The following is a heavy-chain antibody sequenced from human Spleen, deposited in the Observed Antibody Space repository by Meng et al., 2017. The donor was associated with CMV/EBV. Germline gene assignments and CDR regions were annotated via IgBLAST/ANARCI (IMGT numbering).Heavy chain of an antibody. CDR3: AKEFVGIVGATAFDY. CDR1: GFTFSSYA. Sequence: GESLKISCAASGFTFSSYAMHWVRQAPGKGLEYVSDISSNGGSTYYADSVKGRFTISRDNSKNTLYLQMNSLRAEDTAVYYCAKEFVGIVGATAFDYWGQGTLVTVSS. V-gene: IGHV3-64*04. J-gene: IGHJ4*02. D-gene: IGHD1-26*01. CDR2: ISSNGGST.